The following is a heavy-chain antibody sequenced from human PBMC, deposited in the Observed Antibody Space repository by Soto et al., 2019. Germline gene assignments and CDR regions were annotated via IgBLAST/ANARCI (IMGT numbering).Heavy chain of an antibody. J-gene: IGHJ5*02. D-gene: IGHD1-1*01. CDR1: GGSISSGGYY. CDR2: IYYSGST. Sequence: TLSLTCTVSGGSISSGGYYWSWIRQHPGKGLEWIGYIYYSGSTYYNPSLKSRVTISVDTSKNQFSLKLSSVTAADTAVYYCARVQANLNNWFDPWGQGTLVTVSS. CDR3: ARVQANLNNWFDP. V-gene: IGHV4-31*03.